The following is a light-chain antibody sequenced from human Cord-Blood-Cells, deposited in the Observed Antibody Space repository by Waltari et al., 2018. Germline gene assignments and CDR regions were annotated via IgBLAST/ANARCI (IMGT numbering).Light chain of an antibody. CDR3: QSYDSSNWV. CDR2: EDN. Sequence: NFMLTQPHSVSESPGKTVTISCTRSIGTIASNYVQRYQQRPGRSPTTVIYEDNQRPSGVPDRFSGSIDSSSTSASLTISGLKTEDEADYYCQSYDSSNWVFGGGTKLTVL. J-gene: IGLJ3*02. V-gene: IGLV6-57*01. CDR1: IGTIASNY.